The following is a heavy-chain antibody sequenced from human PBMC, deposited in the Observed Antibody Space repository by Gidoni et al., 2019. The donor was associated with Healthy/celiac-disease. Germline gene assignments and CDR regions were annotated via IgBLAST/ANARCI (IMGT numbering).Heavy chain of an antibody. CDR3: ARGARGSGVLFDY. D-gene: IGHD6-19*01. V-gene: IGHV3-20*04. Sequence: EVQLVESGGGVVRPGGSLRLYCAASGFTFEDYGMSWVRQAPGKGLDWGSVINWNGGSTGYAASVKGRFTISRDNAKNSLYLQMNSLRAEDTALYYCARGARGSGVLFDYWGQGTLVTVSS. CDR1: GFTFEDYG. CDR2: INWNGGST. J-gene: IGHJ4*02.